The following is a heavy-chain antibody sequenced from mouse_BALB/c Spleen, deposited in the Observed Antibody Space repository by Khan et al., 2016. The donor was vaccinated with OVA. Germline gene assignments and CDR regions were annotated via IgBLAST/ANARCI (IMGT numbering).Heavy chain of an antibody. V-gene: IGHV1-7*01. CDR3: TRRGLDGILAY. CDR2: INPSTGYT. CDR1: GYTFTSYW. Sequence: QVQLKQSGAELAKPGASVKMSCKASGYTFTSYWMHWVKQRPGQGLEWIGYINPSTGYTEYNQKFKDKATLTPDTSSSPAYMQLSSLTSEDSAFYYCTRRGLDGILAYWGQGTRVTVSA. D-gene: IGHD2-1*01. J-gene: IGHJ3*01.